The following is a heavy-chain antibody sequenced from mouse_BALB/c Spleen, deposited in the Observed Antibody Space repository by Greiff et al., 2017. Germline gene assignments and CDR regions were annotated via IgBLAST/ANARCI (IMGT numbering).Heavy chain of an antibody. CDR3: ARIVYDYAFAY. J-gene: IGHJ3*01. CDR1: GYSITSDYA. V-gene: IGHV3-2*02. D-gene: IGHD2-4*01. CDR2: ISYSGST. Sequence: EVQLVESGPGLVKPSQSLSLTCTVTGYSITSDYAWNWIRQFPGNKLEWMGYISYSGSTSYNPSLKSRISITRDTSKNQFFLQLNSVTTEDTATYYCARIVYDYAFAYWGQGTLVTVSA.